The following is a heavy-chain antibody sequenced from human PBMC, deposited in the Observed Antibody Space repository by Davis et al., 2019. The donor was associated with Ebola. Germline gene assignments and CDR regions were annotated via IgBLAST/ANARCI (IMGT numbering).Heavy chain of an antibody. V-gene: IGHV1-46*01. CDR1: GYTFTNYY. Sequence: ASVKVSCKASGYTFTNYYMHWVRQAPGQGLEWMGIINPSGGTTSYALKFQGRVTMTRDTSTSTVYMELSSLSSEDTAVYYCARDYSGSTIEGFDYWGQGTLVTVSS. J-gene: IGHJ4*02. CDR2: INPSGGTT. D-gene: IGHD1-26*01. CDR3: ARDYSGSTIEGFDY.